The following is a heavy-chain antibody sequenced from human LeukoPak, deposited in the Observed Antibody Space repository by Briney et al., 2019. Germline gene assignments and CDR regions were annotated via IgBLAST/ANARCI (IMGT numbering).Heavy chain of an antibody. CDR3: ARERNNYASGSYGPMDV. CDR2: INPSGGST. D-gene: IGHD3-10*01. Sequence: ASVKVSCKASGYTFTSYYMHWVRQAPGQGLEWMGIINPSGGSTSYAQKFQGRITMTTDTSTSTAYMEVRSLRSDDTAVYFCARERNNYASGSYGPMDVWGKGTTVTVSS. J-gene: IGHJ6*03. V-gene: IGHV1-46*01. CDR1: GYTFTSYY.